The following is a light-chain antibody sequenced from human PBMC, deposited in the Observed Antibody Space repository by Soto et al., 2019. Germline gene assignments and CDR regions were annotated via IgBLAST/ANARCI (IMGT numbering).Light chain of an antibody. CDR1: SGHSSYA. CDR2: LNSDGSH. J-gene: IGLJ2*01. Sequence: QPVLTQSPSASASLGASVKLTCTLSSGHSSYAIAWHQQQPEKGPRYLMKLNSDGSHSKGDGIPDRFSGSSSGAERYFTISRLQSEDEADYYCQNWGTGIQVFGGGTKLTVL. V-gene: IGLV4-69*01. CDR3: QNWGTGIQV.